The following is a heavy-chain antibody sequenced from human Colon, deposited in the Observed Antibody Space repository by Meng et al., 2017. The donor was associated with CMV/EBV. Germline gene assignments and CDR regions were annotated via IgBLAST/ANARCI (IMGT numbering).Heavy chain of an antibody. Sequence: SQTLSLTCAISGDSVSTNSAAWHWIRQSPSRGLEWLGRAYHRSKWYFDYTASVKSRMTIDPDTSKNQFSLQLNSVTPDDTAVYFCARGRNNDGNYYVFDIWGQGSLVTVSS. J-gene: IGHJ4*02. CDR3: ARGRNNDGNYYVFDI. D-gene: IGHD3-10*02. CDR2: AYHRSKWYF. V-gene: IGHV6-1*01. CDR1: GDSVSTNSAA.